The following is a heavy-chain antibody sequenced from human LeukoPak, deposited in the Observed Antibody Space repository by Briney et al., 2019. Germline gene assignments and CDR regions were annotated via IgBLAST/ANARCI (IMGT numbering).Heavy chain of an antibody. J-gene: IGHJ4*02. V-gene: IGHV3-23*01. Sequence: GGSLRLSCVASGFTFSNYAMSWVRQVPGKGXXXXXXXXXXDGGTYYADSVKGRFTVSRDNSKNTLYLQMNTLRAEDTAVYYCAKWGDYDILTGYYDPDYWGQGTLVTVSS. D-gene: IGHD3-9*01. CDR2: XXXXDGGT. CDR3: AKWGDYDILTGYYDPDY. CDR1: GFTFSNYA.